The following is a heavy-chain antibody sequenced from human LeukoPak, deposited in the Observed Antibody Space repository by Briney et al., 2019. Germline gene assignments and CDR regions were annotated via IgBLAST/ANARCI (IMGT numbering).Heavy chain of an antibody. D-gene: IGHD3-22*01. J-gene: IGHJ4*02. V-gene: IGHV3-15*07. CDR2: IKSKTDGGTT. Sequence: GGSLRLSCAASGFTFSNAWMNWVRQAPGKGLEWVGRIKSKTDGGTTDYAAPVKGGFTISRDNSKNTLYLQMNSLRAEDTAVYYCARNYDSSGYGDYWGQGTLVTVSS. CDR3: ARNYDSSGYGDY. CDR1: GFTFSNAW.